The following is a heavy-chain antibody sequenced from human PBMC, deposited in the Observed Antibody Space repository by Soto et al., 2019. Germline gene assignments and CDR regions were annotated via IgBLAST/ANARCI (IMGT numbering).Heavy chain of an antibody. CDR3: ASADSDILTGSYAMDV. D-gene: IGHD3-9*01. CDR1: DDFISSYY. CDR2: VSTNGAT. V-gene: IGHV4-4*07. J-gene: IGHJ6*02. Sequence: SETLSLTCTVSDDFISSYYWNWIRQPAGKGLEWIGRVSTNGATNYNSSLESRVTMSVDTSKAQFSLKLSSVTAADTAVYFCASADSDILTGSYAMDVWGQGPTVTV.